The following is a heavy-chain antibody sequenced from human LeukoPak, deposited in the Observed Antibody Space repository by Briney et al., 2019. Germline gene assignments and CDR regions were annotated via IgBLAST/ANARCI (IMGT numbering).Heavy chain of an antibody. V-gene: IGHV3-33*06. D-gene: IGHD3-3*01. J-gene: IGHJ5*02. CDR2: IWYDGSNK. CDR1: GFTFSSYG. Sequence: GGSLRLSCAASGFTFSSYGMHGVRQAPGKGLEWVAVIWYDGSNKYYADSVKGRFTISRDNSKNTLYLQMNSLRAEDTAVYYCAKGSITIFGVEKNWFDPWGQGTLVTVPS. CDR3: AKGSITIFGVEKNWFDP.